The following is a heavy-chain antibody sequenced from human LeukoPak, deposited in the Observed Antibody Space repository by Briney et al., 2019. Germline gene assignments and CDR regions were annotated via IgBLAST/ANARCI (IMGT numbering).Heavy chain of an antibody. CDR3: ARGHYDHA. CDR1: GFTFSSYW. D-gene: IGHD3-3*01. Sequence: GGSLRLSCAASGFTFSSYWMNWVRQVPGKGLEWVANIKQDGSEKYYVASVKGRFTISRDNAKNSLYLQMNNLRAEDTAVYYCARGHYDHAWGRGTLVTVSS. CDR2: IKQDGSEK. J-gene: IGHJ4*02. V-gene: IGHV3-7*01.